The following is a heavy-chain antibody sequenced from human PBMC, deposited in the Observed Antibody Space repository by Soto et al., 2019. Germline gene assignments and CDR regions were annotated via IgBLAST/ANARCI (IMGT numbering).Heavy chain of an antibody. D-gene: IGHD1-20*01. CDR3: ARSGRGTITKGMLAS. CDR1: GGSLSAYY. Sequence: PSETLSLTCAVYGGSLSAYYWSWIRQSPGKGLEWIGEINHSGTTNYNPSLKSRVTISLDSSRGQFSLRLDSVTAADTAIYYCARSGRGTITKGMLASWGQGTLVTVSS. CDR2: INHSGTT. J-gene: IGHJ5*02. V-gene: IGHV4-34*01.